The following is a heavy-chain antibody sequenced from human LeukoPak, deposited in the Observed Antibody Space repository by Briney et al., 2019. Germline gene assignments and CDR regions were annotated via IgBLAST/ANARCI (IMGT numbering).Heavy chain of an antibody. V-gene: IGHV1-69*05. CDR3: ARVNSMVVTPTYYFDY. J-gene: IGHJ4*02. D-gene: IGHD4-23*01. CDR2: IIPIFGTA. Sequence: SVKVSCKASGGTFSSYAISWVRQAPGPGLEWMGGIIPIFGTANYAQKFQGRVTITTDESTSTAYMELSRLRSEDTAVYYCARVNSMVVTPTYYFDYWGQGTLVTVSS. CDR1: GGTFSSYA.